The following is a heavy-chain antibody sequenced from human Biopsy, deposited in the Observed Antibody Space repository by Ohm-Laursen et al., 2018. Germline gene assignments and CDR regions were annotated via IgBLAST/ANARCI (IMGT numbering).Heavy chain of an antibody. Sequence: SLRLSCSATGFTFSGYAMSWVRQGPEKGLEWVSVVTGSGRSTYYTDSVKGRFSISRDNSKNTLYLQMNSLRVEDTAVYYCAKGRSGGTGHGNWFDPWGQGTLVTVS. V-gene: IGHV3-23*01. J-gene: IGHJ5*02. CDR1: GFTFSGYA. CDR2: VTGSGRST. CDR3: AKGRSGGTGHGNWFDP. D-gene: IGHD3-10*01.